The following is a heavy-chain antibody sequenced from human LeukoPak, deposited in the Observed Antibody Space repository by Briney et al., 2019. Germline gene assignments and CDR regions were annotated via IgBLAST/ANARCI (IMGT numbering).Heavy chain of an antibody. D-gene: IGHD2-15*01. Sequence: PGGSLRLSCAASGFTFSNYGMHWVRQAPGKGLEWVAFISYDGSNKYYADSVKGRFTISRDNSKITLYLQMNSLRAEDTAIYYCAKLVAKTSSDYWGQGTLVTVSS. CDR2: ISYDGSNK. J-gene: IGHJ4*02. CDR1: GFTFSNYG. CDR3: AKLVAKTSSDY. V-gene: IGHV3-30*18.